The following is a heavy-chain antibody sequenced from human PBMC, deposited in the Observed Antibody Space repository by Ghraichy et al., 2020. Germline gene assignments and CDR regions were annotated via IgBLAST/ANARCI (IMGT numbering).Heavy chain of an antibody. J-gene: IGHJ6*03. D-gene: IGHD2-8*01. CDR2: VYHSGST. V-gene: IGHV4-59*01. CDR1: GGSISTFY. Sequence: SETLSLTSTVSGGSISTFYWSWIRQPPGKGLEWIGYVYHSGSTSSNPSLKSRLTISVDTSKNQFSLMLKSVTAADTAVYFCARGERGLSVPNDFYYMDVWGKGTTVTVSS. CDR3: ARGERGLSVPNDFYYMDV.